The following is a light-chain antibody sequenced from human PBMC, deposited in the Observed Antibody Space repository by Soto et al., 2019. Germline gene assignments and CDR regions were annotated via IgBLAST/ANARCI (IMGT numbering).Light chain of an antibody. CDR3: SSYTSSSTLV. V-gene: IGLV2-14*01. J-gene: IGLJ1*01. Sequence: QSVLTQPASVSGTPGESITIACTGTSSDVGGYNFVSWYQQHPGKAPKLMIYDVTIRPSGVSSRFSGSKSGNTASLTISGLQAEDEADYYCSSYTSSSTLVFGIGTKVTVL. CDR1: SSDVGGYNF. CDR2: DVT.